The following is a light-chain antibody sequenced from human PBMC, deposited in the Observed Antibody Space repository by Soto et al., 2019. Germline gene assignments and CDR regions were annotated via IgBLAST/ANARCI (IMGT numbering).Light chain of an antibody. Sequence: DIQMTQSPSTLSGSVXDXVTITCRASQTISSWLAWYQQKPGKAPKLLIYKASTLKSGVPSRFSGSGSGTEFTLTISSLQPDDFATYYCQHYNSYSEAFGQGTKVELK. CDR3: QHYNSYSEA. CDR2: KAS. V-gene: IGKV1-5*03. J-gene: IGKJ1*01. CDR1: QTISSW.